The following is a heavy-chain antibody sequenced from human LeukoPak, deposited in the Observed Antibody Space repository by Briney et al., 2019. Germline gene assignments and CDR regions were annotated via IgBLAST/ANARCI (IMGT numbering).Heavy chain of an antibody. J-gene: IGHJ4*02. CDR3: ARVDYYDSSGYYYPSDIQSDY. V-gene: IGHV4-34*01. D-gene: IGHD3-22*01. Sequence: SETLSRTCAGYSLSFNGYYWSRIPQPPGKELEWIRELNHSRSTNYNPSLKSRVTISEDTTSNHFSLQLSSVTAADTAVYYSARVDYYDSSGYYYPSDIQSDYWGQGTLVTVSS. CDR1: SLSFNGYY. CDR2: LNHSRST.